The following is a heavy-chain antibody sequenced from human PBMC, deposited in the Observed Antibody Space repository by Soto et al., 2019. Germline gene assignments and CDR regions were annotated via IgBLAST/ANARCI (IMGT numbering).Heavy chain of an antibody. CDR1: GGSFSGYY. V-gene: IGHV4-34*01. CDR3: AGGRNYYGSGSYSGYMDV. Sequence: SETLSLTCAVYGGSFSGYYWSWIRQPPGKGLEWIGEINHSGSTNYNPSLKSRVTISVDTSKNQFSLKLSSVTAADTAVYYCAGGRNYYGSGSYSGYMDVWGKGTTVTVSS. D-gene: IGHD3-10*01. J-gene: IGHJ6*03. CDR2: INHSGST.